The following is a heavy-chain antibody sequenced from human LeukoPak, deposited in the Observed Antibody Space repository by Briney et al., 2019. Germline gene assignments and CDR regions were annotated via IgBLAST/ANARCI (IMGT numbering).Heavy chain of an antibody. Sequence: ASVKVSCKTSGYTFTSYAISWVRQAPGQGLEWMGWIRAHNGDTNHAQQLQGRVTMTTDTSTRTAYMELRSLRSEDTAVYYCARGEFICTINTCYASALDSWGQGTLVTVSS. D-gene: IGHD2-2*01. CDR3: ARGEFICTINTCYASALDS. V-gene: IGHV1-18*01. CDR2: IRAHNGDT. J-gene: IGHJ4*02. CDR1: GYTFTSYA.